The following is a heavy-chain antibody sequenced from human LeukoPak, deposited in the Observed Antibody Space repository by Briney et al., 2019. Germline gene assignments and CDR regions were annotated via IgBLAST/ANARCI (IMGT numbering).Heavy chain of an antibody. D-gene: IGHD6-19*01. Sequence: GGSLRLSCAASGFTFSNAWMSWVRQAPGKGLEWVGRIKSKTDGGTTDYAAPVKGRFTISRDNSKNTPYLQMNSLRAEDTAVYYCAKAHHIAVAPLNWYFDLRGRGTLVTVSS. J-gene: IGHJ2*01. CDR2: IKSKTDGGTT. V-gene: IGHV3-15*01. CDR1: GFTFSNAW. CDR3: AKAHHIAVAPLNWYFDL.